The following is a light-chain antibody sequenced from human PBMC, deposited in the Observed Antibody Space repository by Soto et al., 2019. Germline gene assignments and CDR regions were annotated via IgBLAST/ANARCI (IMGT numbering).Light chain of an antibody. CDR1: QSVSSSY. CDR2: GAS. J-gene: IGKJ4*01. Sequence: EIVLTQSPGTLSLSPGERATLSCRASQSVSSSYLAWYQQKPDQAPRLLIYGASSRATGIPDRFSGSGSGTDFTLTISRLEPEDFAVYYCQQRSNWPPTFGGGTKVEIK. V-gene: IGKV3D-20*02. CDR3: QQRSNWPPT.